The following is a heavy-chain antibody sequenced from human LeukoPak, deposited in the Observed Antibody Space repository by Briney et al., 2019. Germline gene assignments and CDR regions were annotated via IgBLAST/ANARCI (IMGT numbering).Heavy chain of an antibody. Sequence: SETLSLTCAVSGYSISGGYYWGWVRQPPGKGLEWVGSIYHGGSTYYNPSLKSRVTISVDASKNQFSLSLSSVTAADTAVYYCARTRFKTGYSYDSSGYFLDYWGQGTLVTASS. CDR2: IYHGGST. CDR3: ARTRFKTGYSYDSSGYFLDY. CDR1: GYSISGGYY. J-gene: IGHJ4*02. D-gene: IGHD3-22*01. V-gene: IGHV4-38-2*01.